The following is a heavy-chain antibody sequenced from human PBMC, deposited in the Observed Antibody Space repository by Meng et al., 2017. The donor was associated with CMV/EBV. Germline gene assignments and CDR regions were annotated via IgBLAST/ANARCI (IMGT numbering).Heavy chain of an antibody. CDR1: GYTFTSYY. V-gene: IGHV1-46*01. Sequence: ASVKVSCKASGYTFTSYYMHWVRQVPGQGLEWMGIINPSGGSTSYAQKFQGRVTMTRDTSTSTVYMELSSLRSEDTAVYYCARDRSGDDFWSGYYKQGFDYWGQGTLVTVSS. J-gene: IGHJ4*02. CDR3: ARDRSGDDFWSGYYKQGFDY. CDR2: INPSGGST. D-gene: IGHD3-3*01.